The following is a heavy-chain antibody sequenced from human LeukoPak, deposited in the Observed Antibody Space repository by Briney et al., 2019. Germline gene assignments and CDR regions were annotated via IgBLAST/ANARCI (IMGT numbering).Heavy chain of an antibody. D-gene: IGHD2-2*01. CDR2: IYTSGST. V-gene: IGHV4-4*07. J-gene: IGHJ4*02. Sequence: SETLSLTCTVSGGSISSYYWSWIRQPAGKGLERIGRIYTSGSTNYNPSLKSRVTMSVDTSKNQFSLKLSSVTAADTAVYYCASHCSSTSCPGYWGQGTLVTVSS. CDR3: ASHCSSTSCPGY. CDR1: GGSISSYY.